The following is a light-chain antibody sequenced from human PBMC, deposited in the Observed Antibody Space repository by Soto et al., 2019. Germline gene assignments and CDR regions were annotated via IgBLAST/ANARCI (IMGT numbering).Light chain of an antibody. Sequence: DIVMTQSPDSLSVSLGERATINCRSSQSVLYSSNSKNYLAWYQHKPGQPPKLLIYWASTRESGVPERFSGSGSGTDFTLTSISLQAEDVAVYFCQQYYGNTTFGGGAKVEIK. CDR1: QSVLYSSNSKNY. CDR3: QQYYGNTT. V-gene: IGKV4-1*01. CDR2: WAS. J-gene: IGKJ4*01.